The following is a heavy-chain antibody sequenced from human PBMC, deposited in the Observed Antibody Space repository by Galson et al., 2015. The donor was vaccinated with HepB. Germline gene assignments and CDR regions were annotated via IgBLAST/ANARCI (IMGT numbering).Heavy chain of an antibody. CDR1: GGTFSSYA. D-gene: IGHD3-3*02. J-gene: IGHJ5*02. CDR3: ARDLSLWFDP. CDR2: IIPIFGTA. V-gene: IGHV1-69*13. Sequence: SVKVSCKASGGTFSSYAISWVRQAPGQGLEWMGGIIPIFGTASYAQKFQGRVTITADESTSTAYMELSSLRSEDTAVYYCARDLSLWFDPWGQGTLVTVSS.